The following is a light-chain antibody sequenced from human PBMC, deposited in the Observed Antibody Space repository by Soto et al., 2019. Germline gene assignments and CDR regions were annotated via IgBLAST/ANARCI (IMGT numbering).Light chain of an antibody. J-gene: IGLJ2*01. CDR2: EDS. V-gene: IGLV2-23*02. Sequence: QSALTQPASVSGSPGQSITISCTGSSSDVGKYNLVSWYQWHPGKAPKLMIYEDSQRPSGVSNRFSGSKSGNTASLTISELQAEDEADYYCCSYAGSDIFVVFGGGTKLTVL. CDR1: SSDVGKYNL. CDR3: CSYAGSDIFVV.